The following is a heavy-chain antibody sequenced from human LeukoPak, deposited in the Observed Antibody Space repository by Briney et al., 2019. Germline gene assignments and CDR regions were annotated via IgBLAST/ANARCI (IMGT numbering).Heavy chain of an antibody. J-gene: IGHJ6*02. Sequence: SETLSLTCTVSGGSVSSGGYYWSWIRQPPGKGLEWIGYIYYSGSTNYNPSLKSRVTISVDTSKTQFSLKLSSVTAADTAVYYCARGSGIVGMDVWGQGTTVTVSS. V-gene: IGHV4-61*08. D-gene: IGHD1-14*01. CDR2: IYYSGST. CDR1: GGSVSSGGYY. CDR3: ARGSGIVGMDV.